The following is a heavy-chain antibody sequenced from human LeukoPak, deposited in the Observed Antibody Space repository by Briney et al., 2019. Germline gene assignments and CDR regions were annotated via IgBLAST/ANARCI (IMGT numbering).Heavy chain of an antibody. D-gene: IGHD1-14*01. CDR3: ASAIAEDFYYYYMDV. V-gene: IGHV4-59*01. Sequence: SETLSLTCTVSGGSISSSYWTWIRQPPGMGLEWIGYIYYSGSTNYNPSLKSRVTISVDTSKNQFSLNLSSVTAADTAVYYCASAIAEDFYYYYMDVWGKGTTVTVSS. CDR1: GGSISSSY. CDR2: IYYSGST. J-gene: IGHJ6*03.